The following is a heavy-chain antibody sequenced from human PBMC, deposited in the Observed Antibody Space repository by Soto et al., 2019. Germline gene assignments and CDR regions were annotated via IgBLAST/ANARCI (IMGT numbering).Heavy chain of an antibody. J-gene: IGHJ4*02. V-gene: IGHV4-34*01. CDR2: INHSGST. Sequence: PSETLSLTCAVYGGSFSGYYWSWIRQPPGKGLEWIGEINHSGSTNYNPSLKSRVTISVDTSKNQFSLKLSSVTAADTAVYYCARGPEEGDSSGYYLFPLDYWGQGTLVTVSS. D-gene: IGHD3-22*01. CDR3: ARGPEEGDSSGYYLFPLDY. CDR1: GGSFSGYY.